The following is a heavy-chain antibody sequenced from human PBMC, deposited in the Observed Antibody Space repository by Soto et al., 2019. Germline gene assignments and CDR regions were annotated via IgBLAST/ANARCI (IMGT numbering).Heavy chain of an antibody. J-gene: IGHJ6*02. V-gene: IGHV3-23*01. CDR2: LSDSGGSI. CDR3: ARDQEYSSSWYYYYYGMDV. CDR1: GFTFNRHA. Sequence: PGGSLRLSCAASGFTFNRHAMTWVRQAPGKGLEWVSGLSDSGGSIYYADSVKGRFTISRDNSMNTLYLQMNSLRAEDTAVYYCARDQEYSSSWYYYYYGMDVWGQGTTVTVSS. D-gene: IGHD6-13*01.